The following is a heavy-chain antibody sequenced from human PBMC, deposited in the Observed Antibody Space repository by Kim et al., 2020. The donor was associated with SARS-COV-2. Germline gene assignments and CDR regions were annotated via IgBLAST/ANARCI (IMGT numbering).Heavy chain of an antibody. J-gene: IGHJ6*02. CDR2: IDPSDSYT. D-gene: IGHD1-26*01. Sequence: GESLKISCKGSGYSFTSYWISWVRQMPGKGLEWMGRIDPSDSYTNYSPSFQGHVTISADKSISTAYLQWSSLKASDTAMYYCARRSVGAIEYYGMDVWGQGTTVTVSS. CDR3: ARRSVGAIEYYGMDV. CDR1: GYSFTSYW. V-gene: IGHV5-10-1*01.